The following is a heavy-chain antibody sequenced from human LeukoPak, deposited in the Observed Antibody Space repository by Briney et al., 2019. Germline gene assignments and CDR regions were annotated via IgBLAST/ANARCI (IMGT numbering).Heavy chain of an antibody. Sequence: TLSLTCTVSGGSISSGGYYWSWIRQHPGKGLEWIGYIHYSGSTYYNPSLKSRVTISVDTSKNQFSLKLSSVTAADTAVYYCARVRPAAMEPGGVFDYWGQGTLVTVSS. J-gene: IGHJ4*02. CDR3: ARVRPAAMEPGGVFDY. V-gene: IGHV4-31*03. D-gene: IGHD2-2*01. CDR2: IHYSGST. CDR1: GGSISSGGYY.